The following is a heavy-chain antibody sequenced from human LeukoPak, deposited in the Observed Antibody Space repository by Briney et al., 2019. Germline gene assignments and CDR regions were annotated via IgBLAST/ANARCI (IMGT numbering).Heavy chain of an antibody. CDR2: ISSDGRDT. V-gene: IGHV3-30*04. D-gene: IGHD3-9*01. CDR1: RFTFSGYT. Sequence: GGSLRLSCAVSRFTFSGYTMHWVRQAPGKGLEWLALISSDGRDTFYADSVKGRFTISRDNSKNTLYLQIDSLRVDDTAVYYRARDKSSQRPYFLDYWGQGTPVTVSS. CDR3: ARDKSSQRPYFLDY. J-gene: IGHJ4*02.